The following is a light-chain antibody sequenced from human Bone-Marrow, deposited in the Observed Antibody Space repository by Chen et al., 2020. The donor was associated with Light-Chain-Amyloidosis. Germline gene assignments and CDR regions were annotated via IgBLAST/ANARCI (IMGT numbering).Light chain of an antibody. V-gene: IGKV3-20*01. Sequence: EIVLTQSPGTLSLSPGEGANLSCRASQTISSNYLTWYQQKFGQDPRLLIYGSSSRATGIPDRFTGCRSGTVFPLPIRRLAPQDFAMYYCQQYGTSPLTFVGVTKVEIK. J-gene: IGKJ4*01. CDR2: GSS. CDR3: QQYGTSPLT. CDR1: QTISSNY.